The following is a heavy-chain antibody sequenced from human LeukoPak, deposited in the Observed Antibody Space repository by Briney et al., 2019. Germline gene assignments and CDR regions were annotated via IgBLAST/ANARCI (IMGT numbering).Heavy chain of an antibody. V-gene: IGHV3-23*01. CDR2: ISGSGGST. CDR1: GFTFSSYG. D-gene: IGHD5-18*01. J-gene: IGHJ4*02. Sequence: GGSLRLSCAPSGFTFSSYGMSWVRQAPGKGLEWVSAISGSGGSTYYADSVKGRFTISRDNSKNTLYLQMNSLRAEDTAVYYCARGGGYSYGSFDYWGQGTLVTVSS. CDR3: ARGGGYSYGSFDY.